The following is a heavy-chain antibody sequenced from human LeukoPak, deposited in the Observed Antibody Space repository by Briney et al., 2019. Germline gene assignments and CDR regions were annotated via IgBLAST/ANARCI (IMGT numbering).Heavy chain of an antibody. CDR1: GFTFDDYG. J-gene: IGHJ3*02. CDR3: ARDKAHRYYYDSSGYYYDAFDI. V-gene: IGHV3-20*04. Sequence: GGSLRLSCAASGFTFDDYGMSWVRQAPGKGLEWVSGISWNGGSTGYADSVKGRFTISRDNAKNSLYLQMNSLRAEDTALYYCARDKAHRYYYDSSGYYYDAFDIWGQGTMVTVSS. CDR2: ISWNGGST. D-gene: IGHD3-22*01.